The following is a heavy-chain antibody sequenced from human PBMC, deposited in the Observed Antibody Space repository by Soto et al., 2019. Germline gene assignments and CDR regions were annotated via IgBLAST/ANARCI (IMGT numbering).Heavy chain of an antibody. CDR3: ARVPPALYYDFWSGPMWYFDY. V-gene: IGHV1-18*01. CDR1: GYTFTSYG. J-gene: IGHJ4*02. D-gene: IGHD3-3*01. CDR2: ISAYNGNT. Sequence: ASVNVSCKASGYTFTSYGISWVRQAPGQGLEWMGWISAYNGNTNYAQKLQGRVTMTTDTSTSTAYMELRSLRSDDTAVYYCARVPPALYYDFWSGPMWYFDYWGQGTLVTVSS.